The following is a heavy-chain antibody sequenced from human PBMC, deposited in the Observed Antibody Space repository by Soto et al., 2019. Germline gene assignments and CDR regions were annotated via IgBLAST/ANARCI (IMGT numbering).Heavy chain of an antibody. D-gene: IGHD6-13*01. CDR1: GGSISSYY. CDR2: IYYSGST. CDR3: ATQTISSIIDY. J-gene: IGHJ4*02. Sequence: SETLSLTCTVSGGSISSYYWSWIRQPPGKGLEWIGYIYYSGSTNYNPSLKSRVTISVDTSKNQFSLKLSSVTAADTAVYYCATQTISSIIDYWGQGTLVTVSS. V-gene: IGHV4-59*01.